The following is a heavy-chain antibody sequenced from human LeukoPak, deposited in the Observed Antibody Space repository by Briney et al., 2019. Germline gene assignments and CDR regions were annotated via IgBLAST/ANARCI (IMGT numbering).Heavy chain of an antibody. J-gene: IGHJ4*02. D-gene: IGHD1-26*01. CDR3: ARGPGYTGSYSFDY. Sequence: PSETLSLTCTVSGGSISNYYWSWIRQPAGKGLEYIGRIYSTGNTNYSPSLKSRVTMAVDTSNNQLSLKLTSVTAADTALYFCARGPGYTGSYSFDYWGPGTLVTVSS. CDR2: IYSTGNT. CDR1: GGSISNYY. V-gene: IGHV4-4*07.